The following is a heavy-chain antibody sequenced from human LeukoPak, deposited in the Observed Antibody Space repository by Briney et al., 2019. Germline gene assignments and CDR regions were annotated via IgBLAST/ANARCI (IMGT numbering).Heavy chain of an antibody. V-gene: IGHV1-69*13. CDR3: ARDATVRGPYGGHHFYSYMDV. Sequence: PGASVKVSCKTSGGTFSSYAISWVRQAPGQGLEWIGDIIPIFDTANYAQKFQGRVTITADESATTSYMELSSLRSEDTAVYYCARDATVRGPYGGHHFYSYMDVWGKGTTVTISS. CDR2: IIPIFDTA. J-gene: IGHJ6*03. CDR1: GGTFSSYA. D-gene: IGHD3-10*01.